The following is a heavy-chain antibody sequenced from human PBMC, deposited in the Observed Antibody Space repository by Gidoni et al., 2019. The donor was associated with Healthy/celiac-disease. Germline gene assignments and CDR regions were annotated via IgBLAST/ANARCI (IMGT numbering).Heavy chain of an antibody. Sequence: QVQLVESGGGVVQPGRSLRLSCAASGFTFSSYGMHWVRQAPGKGLEWVAVISYDGSNKYYADSVKDRFTISRDNSKNTLFLQMNSLRAEDTAVYYCARDPDIVVVPTASDAFDIWGQGTMVTVSS. V-gene: IGHV3-30*19. CDR3: ARDPDIVVVPTASDAFDI. D-gene: IGHD2-2*01. J-gene: IGHJ3*02. CDR2: ISYDGSNK. CDR1: GFTFSSYG.